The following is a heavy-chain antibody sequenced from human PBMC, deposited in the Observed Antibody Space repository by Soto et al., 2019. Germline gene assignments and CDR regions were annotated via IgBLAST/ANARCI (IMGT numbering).Heavy chain of an antibody. Sequence: ASVKVSCKASGYTFTSYDINWVRQATGQGLEWMGWMNPNSGNTGYAQKFQGRVTMTRNTSISTAYMELSSLRSEDTAVYYCARVPYDFWSGYYTYYYYYYMDVWGKGTTVTVSS. J-gene: IGHJ6*03. CDR3: ARVPYDFWSGYYTYYYYYYMDV. CDR2: MNPNSGNT. CDR1: GYTFTSYD. V-gene: IGHV1-8*01. D-gene: IGHD3-3*01.